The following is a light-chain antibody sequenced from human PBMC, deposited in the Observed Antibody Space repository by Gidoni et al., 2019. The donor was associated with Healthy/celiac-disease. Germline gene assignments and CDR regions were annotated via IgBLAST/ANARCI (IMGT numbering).Light chain of an antibody. Sequence: EIVLTQSPATLSLSPGERATLSCRASQSVSSYLAWYQQNPGQAPRHLIYDASNMATSIPARLSGSGSGIDFTLTSSSLEPEDFAVYYCQQRSTFGQGTKLEIK. CDR3: QQRST. CDR1: QSVSSY. CDR2: DAS. J-gene: IGKJ2*01. V-gene: IGKV3-11*01.